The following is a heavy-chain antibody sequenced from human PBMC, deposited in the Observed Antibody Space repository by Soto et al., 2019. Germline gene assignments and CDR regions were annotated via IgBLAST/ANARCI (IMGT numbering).Heavy chain of an antibody. Sequence: PAGSMGLASAASGFSVSSNDVSLVRQAPGKGLEWVSVIYSGGSTYYADSVKGRFTISRDNSKNTLYLQMNSLRAEDTAVYYCARGDYYPYYFNYWGQGTLVTAPQ. CDR1: GFSVSSND. CDR3: ARGDYYPYYFNY. D-gene: IGHD4-17*01. V-gene: IGHV3-53*01. J-gene: IGHJ4*02. CDR2: IYSGGST.